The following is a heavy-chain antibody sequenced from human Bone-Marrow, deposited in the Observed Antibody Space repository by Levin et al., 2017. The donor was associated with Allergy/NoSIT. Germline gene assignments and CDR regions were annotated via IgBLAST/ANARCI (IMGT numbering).Heavy chain of an antibody. CDR2: IYWNDKT. D-gene: IGHD1-14*01. J-gene: IGHJ4*02. CDR3: ARSSISAPRTDCNY. V-gene: IGHV2-5*01. Sequence: SGPTLVKPTETLTLTCTVSGFSLTSTGLGVGWLRQSPGQAPEWLGLIYWNDKTYYNPSLKSRLTITQDSSQNHVILTMINMDPMDTATYFCARSSISAPRTDCNYWGQGTLVTVSS. CDR1: GFSLTSTGLG.